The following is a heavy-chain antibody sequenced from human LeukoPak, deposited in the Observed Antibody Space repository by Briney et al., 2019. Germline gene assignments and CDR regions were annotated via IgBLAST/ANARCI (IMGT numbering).Heavy chain of an antibody. D-gene: IGHD6-25*01. V-gene: IGHV3-21*01. Sequence: GGSLRLSCAASGFTFNAYNMNWFRQAPGKGLEWVSSTSSGSTYIYYAVSVKGRFTISRDNAKNSLYLQMSSLRAEDTAVYYCARGSHVQQRLDSFDFWGQGTLVTVSS. CDR2: TSSGSTYI. CDR3: ARGSHVQQRLDSFDF. J-gene: IGHJ4*02. CDR1: GFTFNAYN.